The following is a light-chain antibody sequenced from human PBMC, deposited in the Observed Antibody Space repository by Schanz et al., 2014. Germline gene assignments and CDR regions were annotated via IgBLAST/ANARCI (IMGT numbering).Light chain of an antibody. CDR2: GAS. J-gene: IGKJ1*01. CDR3: QQYNNWPWT. Sequence: EIVMTQSPATLSVSPGERATLSCRASHSVSSYLAWYQQKPGQAPRLLIYGASTRATGIPARFSGSGSGTEFTLTISSLQSEDSAVYYCQQYNNWPWTFGQGTKVEMK. CDR1: HSVSSY. V-gene: IGKV3-15*01.